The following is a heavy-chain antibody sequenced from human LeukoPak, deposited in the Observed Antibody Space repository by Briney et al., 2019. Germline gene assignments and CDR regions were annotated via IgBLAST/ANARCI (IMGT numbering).Heavy chain of an antibody. D-gene: IGHD3-10*01. CDR1: GYTFTGYY. J-gene: IGHJ6*03. CDR2: INPNSGGT. V-gene: IGHV1-2*02. CDR3: ARAEGRRSGTTYYYYYYMDV. Sequence: ASVKVSCKASGYTFTGYYMHWVRQAPGQGLEWMGWINPNSGGTNYAQKFQGRVTITRNTSISTAYMELSSLRSEDTAVYYCARAEGRRSGTTYYYYYYMDVWGKGTTVTVSS.